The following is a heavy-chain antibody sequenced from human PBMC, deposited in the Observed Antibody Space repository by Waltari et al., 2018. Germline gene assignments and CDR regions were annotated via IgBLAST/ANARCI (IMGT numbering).Heavy chain of an antibody. Sequence: QVELVQSGAEVKKPGASVKVSCKASGYALTRYAMQWVRQDPGQRLEGIGWINAGNGNPNYSQKFQITVTITSDTSAITAYMELRSLRSEYTAVYYCASHSGAVNPHNFFDPWVQGTLVTVSS. D-gene: IGHD4-17*01. J-gene: IGHJ5*02. CDR1: GYALTRYA. CDR2: INAGNGNP. V-gene: IGHV1-3*01. CDR3: ASHSGAVNPHNFFDP.